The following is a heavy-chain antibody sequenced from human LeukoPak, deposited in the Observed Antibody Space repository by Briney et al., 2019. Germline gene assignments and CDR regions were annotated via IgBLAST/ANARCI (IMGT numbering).Heavy chain of an antibody. V-gene: IGHV3-21*01. J-gene: IGHJ4*02. CDR3: VKESNYDILTGHYYFDY. Sequence: PGGSLRLSCGASGFTFSSCSMNWVRQAPGKGLEWVSSVSSSSSYIYYADSVKGRFTISRDNSKNTLYLQMNSLRAEDTAVYYCVKESNYDILTGHYYFDYWGQGTLVTVSS. CDR1: GFTFSSCS. D-gene: IGHD3-9*01. CDR2: VSSSSSYI.